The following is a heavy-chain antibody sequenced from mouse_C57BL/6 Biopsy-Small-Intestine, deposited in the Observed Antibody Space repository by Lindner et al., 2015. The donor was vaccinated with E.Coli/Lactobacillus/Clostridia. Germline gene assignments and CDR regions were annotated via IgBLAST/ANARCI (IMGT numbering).Heavy chain of an antibody. D-gene: IGHD2-13*01. CDR1: GYTFTGYF. CDR2: INLNSGGT. J-gene: IGHJ1*01. CDR3: AKASPFGDYVMDV. V-gene: IGHV1-53*01. Sequence: SVKVSCKASGYTFTGYFMHWVRQAPGHGLEWMGWINLNSGGTNYAQKFQGRVTMTRDTSISAASMELSRLRSDDTAVYYCAKASPFGDYVMDVWGQGTTVTVSS.